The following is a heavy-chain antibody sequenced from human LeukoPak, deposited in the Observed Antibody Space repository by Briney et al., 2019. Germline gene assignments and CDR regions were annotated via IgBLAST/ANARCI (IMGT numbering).Heavy chain of an antibody. J-gene: IGHJ4*02. CDR3: AKDPSTMVRGVIPY. D-gene: IGHD3-10*01. Sequence: GGSLRLSCAASGFTFSSYGMHWVRQAPGKGLEGVAVISYDGSNKYYADSVKGRFTISRDNSKNTPYLQMNSLRAEDTAVYYCAKDPSTMVRGVIPYWGQGTLVTVSS. CDR1: GFTFSSYG. V-gene: IGHV3-30*18. CDR2: ISYDGSNK.